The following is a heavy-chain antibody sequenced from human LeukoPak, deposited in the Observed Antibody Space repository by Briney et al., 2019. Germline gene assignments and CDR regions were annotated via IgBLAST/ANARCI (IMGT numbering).Heavy chain of an antibody. D-gene: IGHD2-21*02. V-gene: IGHV1-2*02. CDR1: GYTFTGYY. CDR2: INTNSGGT. Sequence: ASVKVSCKASGYTFTGYYMHWVRQAPGQGLEWMGWINTNSGGTNYAQKFQGRVTVTRDMSISTAYMELSRLRSDDTAVYYCARPSDWGDRIYYFDYWGQGTLVTVSS. CDR3: ARPSDWGDRIYYFDY. J-gene: IGHJ4*02.